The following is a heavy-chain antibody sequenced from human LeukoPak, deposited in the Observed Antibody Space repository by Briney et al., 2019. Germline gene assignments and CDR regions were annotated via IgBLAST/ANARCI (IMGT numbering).Heavy chain of an antibody. Sequence: SETLSLTCAVYGGSFSGYYWSWIRQPPGKGLEWIGEINHSGSTNYNPSLKSRVTISVDTSKNQFSLKLSSVTAADTAVYYCARHKQQPFSNWFDPWGQGTLVTVSS. CDR1: GGSFSGYY. J-gene: IGHJ5*02. D-gene: IGHD6-13*01. CDR2: INHSGST. V-gene: IGHV4-34*01. CDR3: ARHKQQPFSNWFDP.